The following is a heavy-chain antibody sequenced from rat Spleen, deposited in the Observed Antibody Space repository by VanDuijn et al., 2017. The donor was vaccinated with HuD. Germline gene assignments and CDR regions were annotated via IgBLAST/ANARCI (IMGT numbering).Heavy chain of an antibody. CDR1: GFTFNNYW. J-gene: IGHJ4*01. D-gene: IGHD1-1*01. Sequence: EVQLVESGGGLVQPGRSLKLSCVASGFTFNNYWMTWIRQAPGKGLEWVASITNTGRSTYYPDSVRGRFAISRDTAENTLYLQMSSLRSEDTATYYCTRVLQDVMDAWGQGASVTVSS. CDR3: TRVLQDVMDA. CDR2: ITNTGRST. V-gene: IGHV5-31*01.